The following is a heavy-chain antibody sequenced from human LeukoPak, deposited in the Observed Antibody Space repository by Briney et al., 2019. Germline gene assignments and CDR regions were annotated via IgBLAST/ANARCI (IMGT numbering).Heavy chain of an antibody. CDR3: ATLDYFGSGSYYNVAS. Sequence: ASVKVSCKASGYTFTGYYMHWVRQAPGQGLEWMGRINPNSGGTNYAQKFQGRVTMTRDTSISTAYMELSRLRSDDTAVYYCATLDYFGSGSYYNVASWGQGTLVTVSS. J-gene: IGHJ4*02. CDR2: INPNSGGT. D-gene: IGHD3-10*01. CDR1: GYTFTGYY. V-gene: IGHV1-2*06.